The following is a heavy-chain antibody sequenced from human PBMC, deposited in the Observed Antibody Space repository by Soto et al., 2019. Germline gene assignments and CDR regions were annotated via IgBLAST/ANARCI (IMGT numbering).Heavy chain of an antibody. J-gene: IGHJ5*02. V-gene: IGHV4-34*02. CDR1: GDSFSTSY. CDR2: IFYTGSA. CDR3: TRRPALRFLRFDP. D-gene: IGHD3-3*01. Sequence: QVQLQQWGAGLLKPSETLSLTCAVSGDSFSTSYWNWIRQSPGKGLEWIGEIFYTGSATYNPSLESRVTISIESFRNQFSLMMTSVTAADTAMYYCTRRPALRFLRFDPWGQGTLVSVSS.